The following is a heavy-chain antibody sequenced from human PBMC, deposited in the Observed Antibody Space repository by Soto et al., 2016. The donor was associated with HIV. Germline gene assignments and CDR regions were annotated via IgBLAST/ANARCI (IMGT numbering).Heavy chain of an antibody. CDR1: EFTFSSYA. J-gene: IGHJ4*02. CDR2: ISGSGGTT. CDR3: ARDLLDYSANDY. Sequence: EVQLLESGGGLVQPGGSLRLSCAASEFTFSSYAMSWVRQVPGKGLEWVSDISGSGGTTNYADSVKGRFTVSRDNSKNTLYLQMNSLRVEDTAVYYCARDLLDYSANDYWGQGIPVTVSS. D-gene: IGHD4-4*01. V-gene: IGHV3-23*01.